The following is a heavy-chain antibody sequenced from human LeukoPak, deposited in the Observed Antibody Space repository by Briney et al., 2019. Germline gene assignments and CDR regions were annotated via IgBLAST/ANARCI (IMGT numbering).Heavy chain of an antibody. CDR1: GYTFTSYY. Sequence: GASVKVSCKASGYTFTSYYMHWVRQAPGQGLEWMGIINPSGGSTSYAQKFQGRVTMTRDTSTSTVYMELSSLRSEDTAVYYCARDGGIAVADAPHSWYYFDYWGQGTLVTVSS. CDR3: ARDGGIAVADAPHSWYYFDY. J-gene: IGHJ4*02. D-gene: IGHD6-19*01. CDR2: INPSGGST. V-gene: IGHV1-46*01.